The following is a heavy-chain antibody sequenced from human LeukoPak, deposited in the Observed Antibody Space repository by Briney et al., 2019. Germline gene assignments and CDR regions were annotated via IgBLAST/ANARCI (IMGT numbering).Heavy chain of an antibody. CDR2: IWYEGSKK. CDR3: ARARGNAVVPTAIGPVSLDY. D-gene: IGHD2-21*02. J-gene: IGHJ4*02. V-gene: IGHV3-33*01. Sequence: PGGSLKLSCAASAFPFRSYGKQWVRQAPGKGLERMALIWYEGSKKYYADSVKGRFTISRDNSKNTLYLQMNSLRAEDTAVYFCARARGNAVVPTAIGPVSLDYWGQGTLVIVSS. CDR1: AFPFRSYG.